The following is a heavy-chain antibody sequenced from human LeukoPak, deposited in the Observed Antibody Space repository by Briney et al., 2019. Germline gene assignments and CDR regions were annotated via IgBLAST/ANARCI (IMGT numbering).Heavy chain of an antibody. CDR1: GGTFSSYA. J-gene: IGHJ5*02. CDR3: ARDPEGYCSSTSCLGRLLFLS. V-gene: IGHV1-69*13. Sequence: GASVKVSCKASGGTFSSYAISWVRQAPGQGLEWMGGIIPIFGTANYAQKFQGRVTITADESTSTAYMELSSLRSEDTAVYYCARDPEGYCSSTSCLGRLLFLSWGQGTLVTVSS. CDR2: IIPIFGTA. D-gene: IGHD2-2*01.